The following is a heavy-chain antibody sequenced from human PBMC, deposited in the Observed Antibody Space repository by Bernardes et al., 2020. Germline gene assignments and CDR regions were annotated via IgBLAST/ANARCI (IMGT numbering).Heavy chain of an antibody. Sequence: GGSLRLSCAASGFTFSSYGMHWVRQAPGKGLEWVAVISYDGSNKYYADSVKGRFTISRDNSKNTLYLQMNSLRAEDTAVYYCARDEKYYDFWSGYGYYYYGMDVWGQGTTVTVSS. CDR1: GFTFSSYG. J-gene: IGHJ6*02. V-gene: IGHV3-30*03. CDR2: ISYDGSNK. CDR3: ARDEKYYDFWSGYGYYYYGMDV. D-gene: IGHD3-3*01.